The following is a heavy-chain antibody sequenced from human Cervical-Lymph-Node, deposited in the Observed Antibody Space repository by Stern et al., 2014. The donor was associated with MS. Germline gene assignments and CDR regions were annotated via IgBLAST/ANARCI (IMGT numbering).Heavy chain of an antibody. CDR2: IWNDGSNK. J-gene: IGHJ6*02. V-gene: IGHV3-33*01. D-gene: IGHD1-26*01. Sequence: VQLLESGGGVVQPGRSLRLSCAASGFTFSSYGMHWVRQAPGKGLEWVAVIWNDGSNKYYADSVKGRFTISRDNSKNTLYLQMNSLRAEDTAVYYCARTYSGSYYSYYYGMDVWGQGTTVTVSS. CDR1: GFTFSSYG. CDR3: ARTYSGSYYSYYYGMDV.